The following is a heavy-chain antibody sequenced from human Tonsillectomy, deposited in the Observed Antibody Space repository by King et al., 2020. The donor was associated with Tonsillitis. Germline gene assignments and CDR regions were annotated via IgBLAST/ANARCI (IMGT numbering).Heavy chain of an antibody. V-gene: IGHV3-23*04. Sequence: VQLVESGGGLVQPGGSLRLSCAASGFTFSSYAMSWVRQAPGKGLEWVSAISGSGGSTYYADSVKGRFTISRDNSKNTLYLQMNRLRAEDTAVYYCAKDAPLEGSSSWFFVASLRDCYFDYCGQGTLLTVSS. D-gene: IGHD6-13*01. CDR2: ISGSGGST. CDR1: GFTFSSYA. J-gene: IGHJ4*02. CDR3: AKDAPLEGSSSWFFVASLRDCYFDY.